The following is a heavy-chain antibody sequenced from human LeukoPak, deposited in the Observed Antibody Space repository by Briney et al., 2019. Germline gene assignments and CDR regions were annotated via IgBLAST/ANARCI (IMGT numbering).Heavy chain of an antibody. CDR1: GFTFSSYA. CDR3: AREYSSSVSFDP. CDR2: ISSSSGYI. J-gene: IGHJ5*02. V-gene: IGHV3-21*01. D-gene: IGHD6-6*01. Sequence: GGSLRLSCAASGFTFSSYAMSWIRQAPGKGLEWVSSISSSSGYIYHADSVKGRFTISRDNAKNSLYLQMNSLRAEDTAVYYCAREYSSSVSFDPWGQGTLVTVSS.